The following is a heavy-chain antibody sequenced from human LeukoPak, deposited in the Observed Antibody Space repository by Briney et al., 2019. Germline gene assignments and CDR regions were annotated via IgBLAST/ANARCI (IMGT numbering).Heavy chain of an antibody. CDR3: ARSPLYCSGGSCTNWFDP. V-gene: IGHV1-18*04. CDR1: GYTFTSYG. CDR2: ISAYNGNA. D-gene: IGHD2-15*01. Sequence: GASVKVSCKASGYTFTSYGISWVRQAPGQGHEWMGWISAYNGNANYAQKPQGRVTMTTDTPTSTAYMELRSLRSDDTAVYYCARSPLYCSGGSCTNWFDPWGQGTLVTVSS. J-gene: IGHJ5*02.